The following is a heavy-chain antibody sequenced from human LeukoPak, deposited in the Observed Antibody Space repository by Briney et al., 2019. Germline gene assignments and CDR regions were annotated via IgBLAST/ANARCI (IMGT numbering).Heavy chain of an antibody. CDR2: IHYSGST. D-gene: IGHD4-23*01. V-gene: IGHV4-59*01. CDR1: GGSISSDY. J-gene: IGHJ4*02. CDR3: ARLGRKTSVVPPDFDY. Sequence: PSETLSLTCIVSGGSISSDYWSWVRQPPGKGLEWIGYIHYSGSTNYNPSLWSRVTLSVDKSKNQFSLKLRSVTAADTAVYYCARLGRKTSVVPPDFDYWGQGTLVTVSS.